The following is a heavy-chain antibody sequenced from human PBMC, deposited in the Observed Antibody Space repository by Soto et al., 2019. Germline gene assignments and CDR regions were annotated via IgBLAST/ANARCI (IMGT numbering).Heavy chain of an antibody. CDR3: AKDDRSVIGLEHYFDY. Sequence: GGSLRLSCAASGFTFSSYAMSWVRQAPGKGLEWVSAISGSGGSTYYADSVKGRFTISRDNSKNTLYLQMNSLRAEDTAVYYCAKDDRSVIGLEHYFDYWGQGTLGTVS. CDR2: ISGSGGST. V-gene: IGHV3-23*01. CDR1: GFTFSSYA. J-gene: IGHJ4*02.